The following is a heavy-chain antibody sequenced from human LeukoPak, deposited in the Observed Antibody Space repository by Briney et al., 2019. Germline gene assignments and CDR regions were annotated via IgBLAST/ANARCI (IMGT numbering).Heavy chain of an antibody. D-gene: IGHD5-18*01. CDR3: AGGRVWLAFDS. CDR1: GGSISSSSYY. J-gene: IGHJ4*02. Sequence: SETLSLTCTVSGGSISSSSYYWAWIRQPPGKGLEWIGTIYYSGSTYYNPSLESRVIISVDRSKSQFSLRLTSVTAADTAVYYCAGGRVWLAFDSWGQGTLVTVSS. V-gene: IGHV4-39*07. CDR2: IYYSGST.